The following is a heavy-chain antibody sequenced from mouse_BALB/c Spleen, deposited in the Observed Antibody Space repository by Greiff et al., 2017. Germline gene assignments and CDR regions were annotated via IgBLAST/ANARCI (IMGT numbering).Heavy chain of an antibody. J-gene: IGHJ3*01. Sequence: VQLQQSGAELVRPGALVKLSCKASGFNIKDYYMHWVKQRPEQGLEWIGWIDPENGNTIYDPKFQGKASITADTSSNTAYLQLSSLTSEDTAVYYCAKVRYDGAWFAYWGQGTLVTVSA. D-gene: IGHD2-14*01. CDR3: AKVRYDGAWFAY. V-gene: IGHV14-1*02. CDR1: GFNIKDYY. CDR2: IDPENGNT.